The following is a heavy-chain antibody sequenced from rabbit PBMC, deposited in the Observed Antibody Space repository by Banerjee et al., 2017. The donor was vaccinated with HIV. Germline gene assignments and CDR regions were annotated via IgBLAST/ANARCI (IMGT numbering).Heavy chain of an antibody. D-gene: IGHD4-1*01. CDR3: ARDLAGVIGWNFNL. V-gene: IGHV1S40*01. CDR1: GIDFSSYSY. Sequence: QQLEESGGDLAKPGASLTLTCKASGIDFSSYSYMCWVRQAPGKGLEWIACIYTGSSGSTYYASWAKGRFTISKTSSTTVTLQMTSLTAADTATYFCARDLAGVIGWNFNLWGQGTLVTVS. J-gene: IGHJ4*01. CDR2: IYTGSSGST.